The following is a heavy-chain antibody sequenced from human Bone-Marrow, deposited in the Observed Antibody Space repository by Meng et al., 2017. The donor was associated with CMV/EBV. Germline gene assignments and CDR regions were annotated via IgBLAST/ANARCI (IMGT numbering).Heavy chain of an antibody. D-gene: IGHD3-22*01. CDR3: ARYYYDSSGYSTYFDY. CDR2: IYYSGST. CDR1: GGSISSSSYY. Sequence: SETLSLTCTVSGGSISSSSYYWGWIRQPPGKGLEWIGSIYYSGSTYYNPSLKSRVTISVDTSKNQFSLKLSSVTAADTAVYYCARYYYDSSGYSTYFDYWGQRTLVTVS. V-gene: IGHV4-39*01. J-gene: IGHJ4*02.